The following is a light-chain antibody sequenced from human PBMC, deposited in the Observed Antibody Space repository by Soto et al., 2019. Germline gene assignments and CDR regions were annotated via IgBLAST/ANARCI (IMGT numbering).Light chain of an antibody. CDR3: QHYNSWPRT. Sequence: EIVLTQSPATLSVSPGERATVSCRASQSVSSNLAWYQQKPGHAPRLLIYGASTRATGLPARFSGSGSGTEFTLTISSLQSEDFAVYYCQHYNSWPRTFGQGTKVEIK. CDR1: QSVSSN. J-gene: IGKJ1*01. CDR2: GAS. V-gene: IGKV3-15*01.